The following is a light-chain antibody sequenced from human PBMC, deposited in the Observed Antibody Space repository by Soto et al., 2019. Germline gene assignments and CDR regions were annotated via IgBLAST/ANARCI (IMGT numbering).Light chain of an antibody. J-gene: IGKJ1*01. CDR3: QQRSSWPPT. Sequence: EIVLTQSPATLSLSPGERATLSCRASQSVSRYLAWYQQRPGQAPRLLIYDTSNRVTGIPARFSGSGSGTDFTLTISSLEPEDFAVYYCQQRSSWPPTFGQGTMVDIK. CDR2: DTS. V-gene: IGKV3-11*01. CDR1: QSVSRY.